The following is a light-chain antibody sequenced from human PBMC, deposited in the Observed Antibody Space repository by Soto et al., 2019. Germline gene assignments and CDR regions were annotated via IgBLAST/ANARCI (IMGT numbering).Light chain of an antibody. CDR1: QSVTTSY. CDR2: GTS. V-gene: IGKV3-20*01. Sequence: EIVLTQSPGTLSSSPGERATLSCRTSQSVTTSYLAWYQQKPGQAPRLLIYGTSIRATGVPDRFSGSGSATDFTLTISRLEPEDFAVYYCHQYGDSPQTFGQGTKVEI. J-gene: IGKJ1*01. CDR3: HQYGDSPQT.